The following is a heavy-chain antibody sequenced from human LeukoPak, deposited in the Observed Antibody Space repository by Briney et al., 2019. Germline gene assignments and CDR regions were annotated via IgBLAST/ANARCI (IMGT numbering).Heavy chain of an antibody. V-gene: IGHV1-2*02. CDR1: GYTFPGSY. D-gene: IGHD3-10*01. CDR2: INPNSGGT. Sequence: AAVKVSCKASGYTFPGSYIHWVRQAPGQGLEWMGWINPNSGGTNYAQKFQGRVTMTSDSSITTGYMVLSGLRSDDTAVYFFARGGWFGALVDYWGQGTLGTVSS. J-gene: IGHJ4*02. CDR3: ARGGWFGALVDY.